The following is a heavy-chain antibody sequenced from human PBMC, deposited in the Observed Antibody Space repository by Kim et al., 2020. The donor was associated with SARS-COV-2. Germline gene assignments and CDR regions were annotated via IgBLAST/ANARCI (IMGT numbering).Heavy chain of an antibody. CDR1: GGSFSGYY. V-gene: IGHV4-34*01. CDR2: INHSGST. J-gene: IGHJ6*02. D-gene: IGHD6-13*01. CDR3: ARGGGPRSWYYYYYGMDV. Sequence: SETLSLTCAVYGGSFSGYYWSWIRQPPGKGLEWIGEINHSGSTNYNPSLKSRVTISVDTSKNQFSLKLSSVTAADMAVYYCARGGGPRSWYYYYYGMDVWGQGTTVTVSS.